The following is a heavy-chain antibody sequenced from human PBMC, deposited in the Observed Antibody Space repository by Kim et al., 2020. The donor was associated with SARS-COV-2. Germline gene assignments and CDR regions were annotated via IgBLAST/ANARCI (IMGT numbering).Heavy chain of an antibody. Sequence: SETLSLTCTVSGGSISSYYWSWIRQPPGKGLEWIGYIYYSGSTNYNPSLKSRVTISVDTSKNQFSLKLSSVTAADTAVYYCARELSCSGGSCYSIGWFDPWGQGTRVTVSS. V-gene: IGHV4-59*13. CDR1: GGSISSYY. CDR3: ARELSCSGGSCYSIGWFDP. CDR2: IYYSGST. D-gene: IGHD2-15*01. J-gene: IGHJ5*02.